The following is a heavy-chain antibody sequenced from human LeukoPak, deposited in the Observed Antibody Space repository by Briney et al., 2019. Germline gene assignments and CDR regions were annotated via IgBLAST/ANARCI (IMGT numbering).Heavy chain of an antibody. CDR2: ISDGGGST. D-gene: IGHD6-6*01. CDR3: ARGKSSSDY. V-gene: IGHV3-23*01. J-gene: IGHJ4*02. CDR1: GFTFTTYW. Sequence: GGSLRLSCAASGFTFTTYWMTWVRQAPGKGLEWVSGISDGGGSTYYADSVKGRVTISRDNSENTLYLQMNGLRVEDTAVYYCARGKSSSDYWGQGTLVTVSS.